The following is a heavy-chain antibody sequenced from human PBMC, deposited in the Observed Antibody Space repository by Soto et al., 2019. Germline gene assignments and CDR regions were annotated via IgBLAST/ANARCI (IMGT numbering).Heavy chain of an antibody. Sequence: QVQLVQSGAEVKKPGASVKVSCKASGYTFTSYAMHWVRQAPGQRLEWMGWINAGNGNTKYSQKFQGRVTITRDTTASTAYMELSSLRSEDTAVYYCARDRYDILTGYYPWELLGYWGQGTLVTVSS. J-gene: IGHJ4*02. CDR2: INAGNGNT. CDR1: GYTFTSYA. D-gene: IGHD3-9*01. V-gene: IGHV1-3*01. CDR3: ARDRYDILTGYYPWELLGY.